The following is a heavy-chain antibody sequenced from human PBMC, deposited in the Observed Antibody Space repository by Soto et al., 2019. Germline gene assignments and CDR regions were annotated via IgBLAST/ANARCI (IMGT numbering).Heavy chain of an antibody. D-gene: IGHD3-10*01. CDR3: ARDLRKGEFDY. V-gene: IGHV3-30-3*01. CDR1: GFTFSSYA. J-gene: IGHJ4*02. Sequence: QVQLVESGGGVVQPGRSLRLSCAASGFTFSSYAMHWVRQAPGKGLEWVAVISYDGSNKYYADSVKGRFTISRDNSKNTLYLQMDSLRAEDTAVYYCARDLRKGEFDYWGQGILVIVSS. CDR2: ISYDGSNK.